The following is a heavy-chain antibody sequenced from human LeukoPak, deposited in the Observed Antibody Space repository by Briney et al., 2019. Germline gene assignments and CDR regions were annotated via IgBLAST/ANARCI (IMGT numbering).Heavy chain of an antibody. CDR2: IWYDGSNK. CDR1: GFTFSSYG. J-gene: IGHJ6*02. Sequence: GGSLRLSCAASGFTFSSYGMHWVRQAPGKGLEWVAVIWYDGSNKYYADSVKGRFTISRDNSKNTLYLQMNSLRAEDTAVYYCAKDRDGTTIPPYYYYYYGMDVWGQGTTVTVSS. D-gene: IGHD3-3*01. CDR3: AKDRDGTTIPPYYYYYYGMDV. V-gene: IGHV3-33*06.